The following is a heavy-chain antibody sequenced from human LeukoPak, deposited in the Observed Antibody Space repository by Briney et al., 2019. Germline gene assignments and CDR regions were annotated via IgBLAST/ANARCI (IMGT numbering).Heavy chain of an antibody. CDR1: GFTFSSYA. J-gene: IGHJ6*03. V-gene: IGHV3-9*01. CDR3: AREDIVVVPAAIDDYYYYMDV. CDR2: ISWNSGSI. D-gene: IGHD2-2*02. Sequence: GGSLRLSCAASGFTFSSYAMHWVRQAPGKGLEWVSGISWNSGSIGYADSVKGRFTISRDNAKNSLYLQMNSLRAEDTAVYYCAREDIVVVPAAIDDYYYYMDVWGKGTTVTVSS.